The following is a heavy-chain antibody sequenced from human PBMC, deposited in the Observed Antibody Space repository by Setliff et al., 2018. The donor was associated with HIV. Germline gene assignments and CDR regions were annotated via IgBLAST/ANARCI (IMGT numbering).Heavy chain of an antibody. CDR2: ISGSGGST. CDR3: AKDPRAAVATICDY. Sequence: GGSLRLSCAASGFTFSSYGMHWVRQAPGKGLEWVSGISGSGGSTYYADSVKGRFTISRDNSKNTLYLQMNSLRAEDTAVYYCAKDPRAAVATICDYWGQGTLVTVSS. D-gene: IGHD5-12*01. V-gene: IGHV3-23*01. J-gene: IGHJ4*02. CDR1: GFTFSSYG.